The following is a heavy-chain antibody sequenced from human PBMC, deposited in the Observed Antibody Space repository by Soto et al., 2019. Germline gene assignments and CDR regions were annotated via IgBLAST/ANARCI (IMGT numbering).Heavy chain of an antibody. CDR2: IIPIFGTA. CDR3: ARPRRGTHTGDDAFDI. J-gene: IGHJ3*02. V-gene: IGHV1-69*12. CDR1: GGTFSSYA. D-gene: IGHD1-1*01. Sequence: QVQLVQSGAEVKKPGSSVKVSCKASGGTFSSYAISWVRQAPGQGLEWMGGIIPIFGTANYAQKFQGRVTITGDEATSTAYMELRSLRSEDTAVYYCARPRRGTHTGDDAFDIWGQGTMVTVSS.